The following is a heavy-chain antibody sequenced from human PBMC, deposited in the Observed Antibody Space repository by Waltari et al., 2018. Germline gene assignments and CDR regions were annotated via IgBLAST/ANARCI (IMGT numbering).Heavy chain of an antibody. J-gene: IGHJ4*02. CDR3: AKDSGSAWPPNSFEY. D-gene: IGHD6-19*01. CDR1: GFPVGGYW. V-gene: IGHV3-7*04. CDR2: IKPDGSEK. Sequence: EVQLVESGGGPVQPGGSLSLSCAASGFPVGGYWMSWVRQTPGTGLEWLANIKPDGSEKNYVDSMKGRFTISRDNANNSLFLQMNSLRVDDTGVYYCAKDSGSAWPPNSFEYWGQGILVTVSS.